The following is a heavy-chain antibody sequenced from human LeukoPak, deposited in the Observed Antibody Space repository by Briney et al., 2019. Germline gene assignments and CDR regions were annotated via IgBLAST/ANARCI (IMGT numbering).Heavy chain of an antibody. CDR3: ARATLDN. CDR1: GFSVSSNY. CDR2: IYSDGST. V-gene: IGHV3-53*01. Sequence: GGSLRLSCAASGFSVSSNYISWVRQAPGKGLEWVSVIYSDGSTKYEDSVKARFTISRDNSKNTVYLQMNSLRVEDTAVYYCARATLDNWGQGTLVTVSS. J-gene: IGHJ4*02.